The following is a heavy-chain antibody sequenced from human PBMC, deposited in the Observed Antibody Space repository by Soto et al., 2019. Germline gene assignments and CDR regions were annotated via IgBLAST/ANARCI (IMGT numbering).Heavy chain of an antibody. CDR2: IYRTGNT. D-gene: IGHD2-2*01. CDR1: GDSMTSGDYS. J-gene: IGHJ4*02. CDR3: ARGDYQYSIDY. V-gene: IGHV4-30-2*01. Sequence: QVQLQESGPGLVKSSQTLSLTCTVSGDSMTSGDYSWSWIRQPPGKGLEWLGYIYRTGNTHYSPSLKSRVSISQDRSKNQFSLELTSVTAADTAVYYCARGDYQYSIDYWGQGTLVTVSS.